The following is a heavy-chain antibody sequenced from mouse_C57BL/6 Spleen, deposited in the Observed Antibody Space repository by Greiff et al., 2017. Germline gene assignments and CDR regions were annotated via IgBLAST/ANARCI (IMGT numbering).Heavy chain of an antibody. J-gene: IGHJ1*03. D-gene: IGHD1-1*01. CDR1: GFTFSNYW. V-gene: IGHV6-3*01. Sequence: EVKLEESGGGLVQPGGSMKLSCVASGFTFSNYWMNWVRQSPEKGLEWVAQIRLKSDNYATHYAESVKGRFTISRDDSKSSVYLQMNNLRAEDTGIYYCTAGYYGSSYYWYFDVWGTGTTVTVSS. CDR2: IRLKSDNYAT. CDR3: TAGYYGSSYYWYFDV.